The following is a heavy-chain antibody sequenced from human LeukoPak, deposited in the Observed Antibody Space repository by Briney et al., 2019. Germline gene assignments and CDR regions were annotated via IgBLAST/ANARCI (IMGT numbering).Heavy chain of an antibody. CDR2: FSVGSNT. V-gene: IGHV3-23*01. J-gene: IGHJ3*02. D-gene: IGHD4/OR15-4a*01. Sequence: PGGSLRLSCAASGFTFTNYAMGWVRQAPGKGLQWVSSFSVGSNTYYTDSVKGRFTISRDFPRNTIYLQMNSLRAEDTAMYYCAREVPSDAFDIWGQGTMVTVSS. CDR3: AREVPSDAFDI. CDR1: GFTFTNYA.